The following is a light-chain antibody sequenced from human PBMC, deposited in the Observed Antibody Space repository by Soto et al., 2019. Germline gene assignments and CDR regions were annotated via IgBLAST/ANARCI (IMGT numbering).Light chain of an antibody. J-gene: IGKJ4*01. CDR3: QQYNSYPLT. V-gene: IGKV1-5*03. Sequence: DIQMTQSPSTLSASVPDRVTITCRASQSISSWLAWYQQKPGKAPKLLIYKASSLESGVTSTFSGSGSGTEFTLTISSLQPDDFATYDCQQYNSYPLTFGGGTKVESK. CDR2: KAS. CDR1: QSISSW.